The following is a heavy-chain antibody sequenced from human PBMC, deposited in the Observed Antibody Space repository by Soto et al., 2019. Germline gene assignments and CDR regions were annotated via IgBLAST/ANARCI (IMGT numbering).Heavy chain of an antibody. CDR1: GFTFSSYA. J-gene: IGHJ4*02. V-gene: IGHV3-30-3*01. Sequence: PGGSLRLSCAASGFTFSSYAMHWVRQAPGKGLEWVAVISYDGSNKYYADSVKGRFTISRDNSKNTLYLQMNSLRAEDTAVYYCASPSSPGWLDPYFDYWGQGTLVTVSS. CDR3: ASPSSPGWLDPYFDY. CDR2: ISYDGSNK. D-gene: IGHD6-19*01.